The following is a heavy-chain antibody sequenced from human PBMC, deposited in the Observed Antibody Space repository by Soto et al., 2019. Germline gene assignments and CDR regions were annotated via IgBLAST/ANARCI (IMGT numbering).Heavy chain of an antibody. CDR3: AIVPYYYDSSGYYCIFDY. V-gene: IGHV1-69*13. J-gene: IGHJ4*02. Sequence: SVKVSCKASGYTFSSYAISWVRQAPGQGLEWMGGIIPIFGTANYAQKFQGRVTITADESTSTAYMELSSLRSEDTAVCYCAIVPYYYDSSGYYCIFDYWGQGTLVTVSS. CDR1: GYTFSSYA. CDR2: IIPIFGTA. D-gene: IGHD3-22*01.